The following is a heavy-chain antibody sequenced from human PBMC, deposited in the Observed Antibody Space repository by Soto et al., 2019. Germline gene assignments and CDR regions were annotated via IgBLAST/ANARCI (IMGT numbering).Heavy chain of an antibody. V-gene: IGHV3-74*03. Sequence: HPGGSLRLSCAASGFPFSSSWMHWVRQTPGEGLVWVSGINRDGTAITYADSVKGRFTISRDNARNTLYLQMNNLRAEDTAVYYCTRERFDPWGQGTLVTVSS. CDR1: GFPFSSSW. CDR2: INRDGTAI. CDR3: TRERFDP. J-gene: IGHJ5*02.